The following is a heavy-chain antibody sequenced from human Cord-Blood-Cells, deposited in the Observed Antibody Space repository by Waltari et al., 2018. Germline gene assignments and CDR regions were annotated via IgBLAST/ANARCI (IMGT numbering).Heavy chain of an antibody. V-gene: IGHV1-69*10. CDR2: VIPILGIA. CDR3: ARDSSSWHAYYYYMDV. Sequence: QVQLVQSGAEVKKPGSSVKVSCKASGGTFSSYAISWVRQAPGQGLEWMGGVIPILGIANYAQKFQGRVTITADKSTSTAYMELSSLRSEDTAVYYCARDSSSWHAYYYYMDVWGKGTTVTVSS. CDR1: GGTFSSYA. J-gene: IGHJ6*03. D-gene: IGHD6-13*01.